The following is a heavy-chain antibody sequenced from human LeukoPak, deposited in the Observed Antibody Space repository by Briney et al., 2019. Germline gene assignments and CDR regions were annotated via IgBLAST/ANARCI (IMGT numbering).Heavy chain of an antibody. J-gene: IGHJ4*02. Sequence: GGSLRLSCVVSGFTFNDYWMTWVRQTPGKGLEWVAVIKADGSKTYYVDSVKGRFSISRDNAKKSLFLQMNSLRDEDTAVYYCARREGYTSGWYSYWGQGTLVTVSS. CDR3: ARREGYTSGWYSY. CDR1: GFTFNDYW. V-gene: IGHV3-7*01. D-gene: IGHD6-19*01. CDR2: IKADGSKT.